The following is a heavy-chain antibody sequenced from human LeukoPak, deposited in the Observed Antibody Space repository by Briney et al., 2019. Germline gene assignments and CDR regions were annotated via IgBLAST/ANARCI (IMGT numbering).Heavy chain of an antibody. CDR1: GGSFSGYH. J-gene: IGHJ4*02. D-gene: IGHD3-22*01. CDR2: INHSGSA. Sequence: SETLSLTCAVFGGSFSGYHWTWIRQSPGKGLEWIGQINHSGSANYNRSLKSRVTITIESSKNQFSLELSSVTAADSAMYFCARGKYDSSDYSGGWYYIDFWGQGTLVTVSS. CDR3: ARGKYDSSDYSGGWYYIDF. V-gene: IGHV4-34*01.